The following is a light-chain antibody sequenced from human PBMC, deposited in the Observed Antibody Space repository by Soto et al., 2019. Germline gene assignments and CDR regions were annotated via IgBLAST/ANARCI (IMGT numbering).Light chain of an antibody. J-gene: IGLJ1*01. CDR2: END. CDR3: GAWDISLSAGV. Sequence: QSVLTQPPSVSAAPGQKVAISCSGSSSNIGDSYVSWYQQLPGSAPKLLIYENDKRPSGIPDRFSGSKSGTSATLGISGLRTGDEADYYCGAWDISLSAGVFGAGTKLTVL. V-gene: IGLV1-51*02. CDR1: SSNIGDSY.